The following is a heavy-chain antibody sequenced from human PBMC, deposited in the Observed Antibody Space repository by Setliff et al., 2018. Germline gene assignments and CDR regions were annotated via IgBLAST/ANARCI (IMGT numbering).Heavy chain of an antibody. Sequence: SETLALTCSVSGDSMSFSYWSWIRQPPGKGREWIGYIYYSGSTDSHPSLKSRVSISIDTSKNQCSLNVRSVTAADTAIYYCAKARGEMDSWGQGILVTVSS. CDR1: GDSMSFSY. V-gene: IGHV4-59*01. CDR3: AKARGEMDS. J-gene: IGHJ4*02. CDR2: IYYSGST.